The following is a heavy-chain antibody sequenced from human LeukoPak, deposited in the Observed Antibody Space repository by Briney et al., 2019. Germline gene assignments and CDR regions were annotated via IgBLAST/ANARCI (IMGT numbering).Heavy chain of an antibody. V-gene: IGHV3-23*01. CDR1: GFTFSSYA. CDR3: AKDSTTSTVTTFDY. D-gene: IGHD4-17*01. J-gene: IGHJ4*02. CDR2: ISGSDDST. Sequence: AGGSLRLSCAASGFTFSSYAMSWVRQAPGKGLEWVSAISGSDDSTYYADSVKGRFTISRDNSKNTLYLQMNSLRAEDTAVYYCAKDSTTSTVTTFDYWGQGTLVTVSS.